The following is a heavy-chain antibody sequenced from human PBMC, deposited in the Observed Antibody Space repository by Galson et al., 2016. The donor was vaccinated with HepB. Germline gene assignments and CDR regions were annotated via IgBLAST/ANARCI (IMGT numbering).Heavy chain of an antibody. D-gene: IGHD3-16*01. V-gene: IGHV3-23*01. CDR1: GFSFSTSG. Sequence: SLRLSCAASGFSFSTSGMSWVRQTPGRGLEWLSGITGSGTTTHYADSVKGRFTISRDNSKNTLYLYMNSLGVGDTAVYYCGKHGGFDYWGQGALVTVAS. CDR3: GKHGGFDY. J-gene: IGHJ4*02. CDR2: ITGSGTTT.